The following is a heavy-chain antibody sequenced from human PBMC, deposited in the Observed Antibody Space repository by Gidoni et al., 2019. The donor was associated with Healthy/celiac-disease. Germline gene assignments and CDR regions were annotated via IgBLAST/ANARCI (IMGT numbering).Heavy chain of an antibody. CDR3: ATNMWLPKTNHLGFDY. CDR1: GFPFSSYS. CDR2: ISSSSSTI. Sequence: EVQLVESGGGLVQPGGSLRLSCAASGFPFSSYSMNWVRQAPGKGLEWVSYISSSSSTIYYADSVKGRFTISRDNAKNSLYLQMNSLRAEDTAVYYCATNMWLPKTNHLGFDYWGQGTLVTVSS. J-gene: IGHJ4*02. D-gene: IGHD5-12*01. V-gene: IGHV3-48*01.